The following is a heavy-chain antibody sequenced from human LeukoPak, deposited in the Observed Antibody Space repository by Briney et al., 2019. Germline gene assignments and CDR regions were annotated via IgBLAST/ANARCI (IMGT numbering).Heavy chain of an antibody. CDR3: ASHRGSGWPSPDYFDY. J-gene: IGHJ4*02. V-gene: IGHV3-23*01. D-gene: IGHD6-19*01. Sequence: GGSLRLSCAASGFTFSSYAMSWVRQAPGKGLEWVSAISGSGGSTYYADSVKGRFTISRDNSKNTLYLQMNSLRAEDTAVYYCASHRGSGWPSPDYFDYWGQGTLVTVSS. CDR1: GFTFSSYA. CDR2: ISGSGGST.